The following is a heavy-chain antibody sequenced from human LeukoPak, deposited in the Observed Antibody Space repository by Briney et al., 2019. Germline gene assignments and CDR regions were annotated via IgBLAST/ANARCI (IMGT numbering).Heavy chain of an antibody. Sequence: SQTLSLTCAISGDSVSSNSAAWNWIRQSPSRGLEWLGSTYYRSKWYNDYAVSVKSRMSINPDTSKNQFSLQLNSVTPEDTAVYYCARETDYPYYYGMDVWGKGTTVTVSS. CDR1: GDSVSSNSAA. J-gene: IGHJ6*04. CDR2: TYYRSKWYN. D-gene: IGHD3-16*01. V-gene: IGHV6-1*01. CDR3: ARETDYPYYYGMDV.